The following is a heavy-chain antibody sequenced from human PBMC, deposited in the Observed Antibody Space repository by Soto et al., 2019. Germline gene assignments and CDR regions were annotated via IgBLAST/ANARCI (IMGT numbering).Heavy chain of an antibody. D-gene: IGHD4-17*01. CDR1: GGSISSYS. V-gene: IGHV4-59*08. CDR2: IYYSGGT. CDR3: ARRYGDYFDF. Sequence: PSETLSLTCTVSGGSISSYSWSWIRQPPGKGLEWIGYIYYSGGTNYNPSLKRRVTISVATSKNQFSLKLSSVTAADTAVYYCARRYGDYFDFWGQGTLVTVSS. J-gene: IGHJ4*02.